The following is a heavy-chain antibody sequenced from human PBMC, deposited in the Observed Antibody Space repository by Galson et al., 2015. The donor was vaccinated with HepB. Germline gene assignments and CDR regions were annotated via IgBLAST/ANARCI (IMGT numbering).Heavy chain of an antibody. CDR1: RFTFSDYS. CDR2: ISSSSSNI. V-gene: IGHV3-48*02. CDR3: ARDSRCDPDAFDI. Sequence: SLRLSCAASRFTFSDYSMNWVRQAPGKGLEWISYISSSSSNIYYADPVEGRFAISRDNAKNSLHLQMNSLRDEDTAVYFCARDSRCDPDAFDIWGQGTMVIVSS. J-gene: IGHJ3*02. D-gene: IGHD2-21*02.